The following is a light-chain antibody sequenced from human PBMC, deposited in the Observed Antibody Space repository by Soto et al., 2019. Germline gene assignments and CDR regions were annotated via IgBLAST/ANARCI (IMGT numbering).Light chain of an antibody. CDR1: ISDVGGYNF. CDR2: DVS. Sequence: VLTQPASVSGSPGESITISCTGTISDVGGYNFVSWYQQYPGKAPKLMICDVSNRPSGVSNRFSGSKSGNTASLTISGLQAEDEADYYCSSFTGSNYVFGTGTKVTVL. V-gene: IGLV2-14*03. CDR3: SSFTGSNYV. J-gene: IGLJ1*01.